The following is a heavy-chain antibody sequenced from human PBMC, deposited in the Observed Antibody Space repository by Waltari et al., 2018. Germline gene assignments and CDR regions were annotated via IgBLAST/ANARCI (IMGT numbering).Heavy chain of an antibody. J-gene: IGHJ3*02. V-gene: IGHV1-69*01. CDR3: ARAEPTGDVGAFDI. D-gene: IGHD7-27*01. CDR2: IIPILGTA. CDR1: GGTFRSYA. Sequence: QVQLVQSGAEVKKPGSSVKVSCKASGGTFRSYAISWGRQAPGKGLEWMGGIIPILGTANYAQKFQGRVTITADESTSTAYMELSSLRSEDTAVYYCARAEPTGDVGAFDIWGQGTMVTVSS.